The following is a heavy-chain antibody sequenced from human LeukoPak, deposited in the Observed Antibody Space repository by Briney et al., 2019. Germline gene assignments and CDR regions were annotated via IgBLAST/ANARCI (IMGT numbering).Heavy chain of an antibody. CDR2: ISSSGTIT. CDR1: GFTFSSYP. D-gene: IGHD3-10*01. CDR3: ATEWGGHSRTQPFDY. Sequence: GGSLRLSCAASGFTFSSYPMSWVRQAPGKGLEWISYISSSGTITYYADSVKGRFTISRDNVKNSLYLQMNSLRAEDTAIYYCATEWGGHSRTQPFDYWAQGTLVTVSS. V-gene: IGHV3-48*03. J-gene: IGHJ4*02.